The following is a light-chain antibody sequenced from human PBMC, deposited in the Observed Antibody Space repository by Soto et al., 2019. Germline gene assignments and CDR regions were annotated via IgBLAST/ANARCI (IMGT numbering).Light chain of an antibody. V-gene: IGLV1-40*01. J-gene: IGLJ3*02. Sequence: QSVLTQPPSVSGAPGQRVTISCTGSSSNIGAGYDVHWYQRLPGTAPKLLIYGNNNRPSGVPDRFSGSKSGTSASLAITGLQAEDEADYYCQSYDSSLNGWVFGGGTKLTVL. CDR2: GNN. CDR1: SSNIGAGYD. CDR3: QSYDSSLNGWV.